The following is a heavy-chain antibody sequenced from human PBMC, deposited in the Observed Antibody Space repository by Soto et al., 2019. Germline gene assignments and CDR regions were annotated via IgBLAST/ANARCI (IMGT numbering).Heavy chain of an antibody. D-gene: IGHD5-12*01. Sequence: PSETLSLTCTVSSGSISFYYWSWIRQPPGKGLEWIGYIYYSGSTNYNPSLKSRVTISVDTSKNQFSLKLSSVTAADTAVYYCARHHVDIVATTYFDYWGQGTLVTVSS. CDR1: SGSISFYY. CDR2: IYYSGST. J-gene: IGHJ4*02. CDR3: ARHHVDIVATTYFDY. V-gene: IGHV4-59*08.